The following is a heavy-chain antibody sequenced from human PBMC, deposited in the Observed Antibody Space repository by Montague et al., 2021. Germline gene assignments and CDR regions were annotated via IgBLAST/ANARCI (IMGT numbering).Heavy chain of an antibody. CDR1: GFTFDSYD. J-gene: IGHJ6*02. Sequence: SLRLSCAGSGFTFDSYDMNWVRQAPGKGLEWVSSTSGRSTYIYYGDSMKGRVIISRDNAKNSLYLQMNSLRVEDTAIYYCARQKYGLDVWGQGTTVTVSS. CDR2: TSGRSTYI. V-gene: IGHV3-21*01. CDR3: ARQKYGLDV.